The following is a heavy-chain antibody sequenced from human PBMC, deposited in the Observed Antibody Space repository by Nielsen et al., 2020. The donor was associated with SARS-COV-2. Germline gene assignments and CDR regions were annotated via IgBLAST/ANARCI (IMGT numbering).Heavy chain of an antibody. V-gene: IGHV5-10-1*01. CDR2: IDATGSHI. Sequence: KASWFSFPPYWIRSVRQMHGTRLEWVGNIDATGSHINYSPSFQGHVTISADKSITTAYLQWSSLEASDSAMYYCARQPRTIISNWFDPWGQGTLVTVST. CDR1: WFSFPPYW. CDR3: ARQPRTIISNWFDP. J-gene: IGHJ5*02. D-gene: IGHD3-22*01.